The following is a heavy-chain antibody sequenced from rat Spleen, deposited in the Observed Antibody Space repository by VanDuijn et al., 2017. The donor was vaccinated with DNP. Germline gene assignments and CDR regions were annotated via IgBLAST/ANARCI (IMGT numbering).Heavy chain of an antibody. V-gene: IGHV2-6*01. D-gene: IGHD1-1*01. CDR2: IWSGGTT. CDR1: GFSLTSYG. CDR3: ARSEYYSAHFDY. Sequence: QVQLKESGPALVQPSRNLSLSCTVSGFSLTSYGVSWVRQPPGQGLEWIAAIWSGGTTDYNSALKSRLSISRDTSKSQVFLKMNSLQSEDTAMYFCARSEYYSAHFDYWGQGVMVTVSS. J-gene: IGHJ2*01.